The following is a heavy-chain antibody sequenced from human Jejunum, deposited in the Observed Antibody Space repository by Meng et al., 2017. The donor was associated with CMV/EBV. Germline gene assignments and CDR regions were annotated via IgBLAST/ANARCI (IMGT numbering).Heavy chain of an antibody. Sequence: TYDWGWVRQSPGKGLEYIGSIYSSGNTHYNPALQSRVFISIDTSKNQFSLTLTSVTAADTALYYCASDRPFSGTYLTDAFNVWGPGTMVTVSS. J-gene: IGHJ3*01. D-gene: IGHD1-26*01. V-gene: IGHV4-39*07. CDR3: ASDRPFSGTYLTDAFNV. CDR1: TYD. CDR2: IYSSGNT.